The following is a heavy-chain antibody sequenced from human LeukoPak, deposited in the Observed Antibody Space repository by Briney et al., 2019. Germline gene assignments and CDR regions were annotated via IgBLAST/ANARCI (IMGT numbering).Heavy chain of an antibody. CDR3: ARDPGAHCSSTSCWAFDI. V-gene: IGHV1-45*02. CDR2: ITPFNGNT. J-gene: IGHJ3*02. CDR1: GYTFTYRY. Sequence: GASVKVSCKASGYTFTYRYLHWVRQAPGQALEWMGWITPFNGNTNYAQKFQDRVTITRDRSMSTAYMELSSLRSEDTAMYYCARDPGAHCSSTSCWAFDIRGQGTMVTVSS. D-gene: IGHD2-2*01.